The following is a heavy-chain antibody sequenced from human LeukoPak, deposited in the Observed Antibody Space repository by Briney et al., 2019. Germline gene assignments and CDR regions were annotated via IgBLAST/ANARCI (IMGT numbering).Heavy chain of an antibody. CDR3: ARGQRSDAGWGLYYYYYYIDV. D-gene: IGHD3-10*01. Sequence: PGGSLRLSCAASGFTFSSDAMHWVRQAPGKGLEYVSAISSNVGSTYYANSVKGRFTISRDNSKNTLYLQMGSLRAEDMAVYYCARGQRSDAGWGLYYYYYYIDVWGKGTTVTVSS. CDR2: ISSNVGST. J-gene: IGHJ6*03. V-gene: IGHV3-64*01. CDR1: GFTFSSDA.